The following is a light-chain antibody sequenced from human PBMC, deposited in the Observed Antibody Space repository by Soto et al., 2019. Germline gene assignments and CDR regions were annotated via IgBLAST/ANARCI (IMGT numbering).Light chain of an antibody. J-gene: IGLJ2*01. CDR1: SSDVGNYNL. CDR2: EVK. Sequence: QSALTQPASVSGSPGQSITISCTGTSSDVGNYNLVSWYQQHPGKAPKLMIYEVKNRPSGVSNRFSGSKSGNTASLTISGLQAEDEADYYCCSYAGSSTFVVFGGGTKLTAL. V-gene: IGLV2-23*02. CDR3: CSYAGSSTFVV.